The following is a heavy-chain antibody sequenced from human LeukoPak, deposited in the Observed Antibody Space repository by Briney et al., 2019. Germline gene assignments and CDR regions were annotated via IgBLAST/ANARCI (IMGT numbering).Heavy chain of an antibody. CDR2: ISYSGNT. Sequence: PSQTLSLTCTVSGGSISSGDYWWSWIRQPPGKGLEWIGYISYSGNTYYNPSLKSRLTISVDTSKNQFSLRLSSATAADTAVYYCVRSLVGATSDPFDFWGQGTLVTVSS. CDR3: VRSLVGATSDPFDF. CDR1: GGSISSGDYW. D-gene: IGHD1-26*01. J-gene: IGHJ4*02. V-gene: IGHV4-30-4*01.